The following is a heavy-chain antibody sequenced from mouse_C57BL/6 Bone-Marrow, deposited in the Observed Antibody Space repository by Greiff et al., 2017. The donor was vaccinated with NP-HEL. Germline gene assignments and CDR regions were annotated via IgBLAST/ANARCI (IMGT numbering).Heavy chain of an antibody. D-gene: IGHD1-1*01. V-gene: IGHV1-81*01. CDR3: ARPLITTGGAGGYCDV. CDR1: GYTFTSYG. Sequence: QVQLKQSGAELARPGASVKLSCKASGYTFTSYGISWVKQRPGQGLEWIGEIYPRSGNTYYNEKFKGKATLTADKSSSTAYMELRSLTSEDSAVYVCARPLITTGGAGGYCDVWGTGTTVTVSS. J-gene: IGHJ1*03. CDR2: IYPRSGNT.